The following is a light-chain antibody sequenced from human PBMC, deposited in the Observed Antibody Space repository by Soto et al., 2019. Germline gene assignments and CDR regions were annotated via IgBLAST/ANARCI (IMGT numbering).Light chain of an antibody. Sequence: QAVVTQEPSFSVSPGGTVTLTCGLSSGSDSTSHYPSWYQQTPGQAPRTLIYSTNTRSSGVPDRFSGSILGNKAALTITGAQADDESDYYCVLYMGSGIRVFGGGTKLTVL. CDR3: VLYMGSGIRV. J-gene: IGLJ3*02. CDR2: STN. V-gene: IGLV8-61*01. CDR1: SGSDSTSHY.